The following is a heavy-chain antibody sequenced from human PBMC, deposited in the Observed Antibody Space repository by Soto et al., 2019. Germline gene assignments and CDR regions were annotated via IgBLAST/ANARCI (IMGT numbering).Heavy chain of an antibody. CDR3: TTDSGYSSGWYYFDY. CDR2: IKSKTDGGTT. CDR1: GFTFSNAW. V-gene: IGHV3-15*01. J-gene: IGHJ4*02. Sequence: PVGSLRLSCAASGFTFSNAWMSWVRQAPGKGLEWVGRIKSKTDGGTTDYAAPVKGRFTISRDDSKNTLYLQMNSLKTEDTAVYYCTTDSGYSSGWYYFDYWGQGTLVTVSS. D-gene: IGHD6-19*01.